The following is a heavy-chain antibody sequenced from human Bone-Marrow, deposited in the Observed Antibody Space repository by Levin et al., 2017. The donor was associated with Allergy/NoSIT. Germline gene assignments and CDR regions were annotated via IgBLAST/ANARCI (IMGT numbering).Heavy chain of an antibody. D-gene: IGHD5-18*01. Sequence: GGSLRLSCAASGFTFSSYGMHWVRQAPGKGLEWVAFISYDGSNKYYADSVKGRFTISRDNSKNTLYLQMNSLRAEDTAVYYCANALVGYSYGPGGLGLDYWGQGTLVTVSS. CDR3: ANALVGYSYGPGGLGLDY. V-gene: IGHV3-30*18. J-gene: IGHJ4*02. CDR2: ISYDGSNK. CDR1: GFTFSSYG.